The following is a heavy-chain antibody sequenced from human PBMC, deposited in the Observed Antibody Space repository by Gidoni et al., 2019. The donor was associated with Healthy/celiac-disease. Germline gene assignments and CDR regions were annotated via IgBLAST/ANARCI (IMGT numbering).Heavy chain of an antibody. CDR2: ISGSGGST. Sequence: EVQLLESGGGLVQPGGSLSLSCAASGFTFSSYAMSWVRQAPGKGLGWVSAISGSGGSTYYADSVKGRFTISRDNSKNTLYLQMNSLRAEDTAVYYCAKDHPDIVVVPAAAYYYYYMDVWGKGTTVTVSS. D-gene: IGHD2-2*01. CDR1: GFTFSSYA. V-gene: IGHV3-23*01. J-gene: IGHJ6*03. CDR3: AKDHPDIVVVPAAAYYYYYMDV.